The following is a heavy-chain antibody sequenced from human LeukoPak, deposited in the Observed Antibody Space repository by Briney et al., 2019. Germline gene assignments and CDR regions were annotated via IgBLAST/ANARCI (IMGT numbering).Heavy chain of an antibody. Sequence: GGSLRLSCAASGFTFDDYAMHWVRQAPGKGLEWVSGISWNSGSIGYADSVKGRFTISRDNAKNSLYLQMNSLRAEDTALYYCAKGVPGYCSSTSCSDYDILTGFDYWGREPWSPSPQ. V-gene: IGHV3-9*01. CDR1: GFTFDDYA. CDR2: ISWNSGSI. D-gene: IGHD2-2*01. J-gene: IGHJ4*02. CDR3: AKGVPGYCSSTSCSDYDILTGFDY.